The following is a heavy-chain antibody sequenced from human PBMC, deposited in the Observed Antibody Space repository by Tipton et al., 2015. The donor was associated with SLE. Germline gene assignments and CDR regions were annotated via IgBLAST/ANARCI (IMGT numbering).Heavy chain of an antibody. Sequence: LRLSCAVYGGSFSGYYWTWIRQPPGKGLEWIGEINHSGNTNYSPSLKSRVIMSVDTSKNQFSLRLDSLTAADTAIYYCVRSSGYYIDFWGQGTLVTVSP. CDR1: GGSFSGYY. J-gene: IGHJ4*02. D-gene: IGHD3-3*01. CDR3: VRSSGYYIDF. V-gene: IGHV4-34*01. CDR2: INHSGNT.